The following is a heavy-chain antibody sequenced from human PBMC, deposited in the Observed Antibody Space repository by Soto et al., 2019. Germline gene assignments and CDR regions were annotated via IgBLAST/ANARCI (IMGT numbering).Heavy chain of an antibody. Sequence: QITLKESGATLVKPTQTLTLTCTLSGFSLRTSGVGVGWIRQPPGKAPECLALIYWDANKRYSPSLKSRLTITKDSSKKQVVLKMTNMDPVDTATYFCARPIPLYTYGFDYWGQGTLLTVSS. CDR1: GFSLRTSGVG. J-gene: IGHJ4*02. D-gene: IGHD5-18*01. CDR3: ARPIPLYTYGFDY. CDR2: IYWDANK. V-gene: IGHV2-5*02.